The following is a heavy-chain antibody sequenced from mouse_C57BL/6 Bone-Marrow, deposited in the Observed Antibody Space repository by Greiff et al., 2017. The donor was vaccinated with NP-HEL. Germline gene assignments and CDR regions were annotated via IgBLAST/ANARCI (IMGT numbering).Heavy chain of an antibody. J-gene: IGHJ3*01. CDR1: GYTFTDYN. V-gene: IGHV1-18*01. CDR3: ARRGRFYSNLRGGWFAY. Sequence: EVKLQESGPELVKPGASVKIPCKASGYTFTDYNMDWVKQSHGKSLEWIGDINPNNGGTIYNQKFKGKATLTVDKSSSTAYMELRSLTSEDTAVYYCARRGRFYSNLRGGWFAYWGQGTLVTVSA. CDR2: INPNNGGT. D-gene: IGHD2-5*01.